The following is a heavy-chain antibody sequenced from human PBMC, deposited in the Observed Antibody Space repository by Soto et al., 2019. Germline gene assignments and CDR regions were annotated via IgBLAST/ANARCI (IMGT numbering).Heavy chain of an antibody. CDR3: AKDRVERGYYGFDR. CDR2: ISYDGSNK. CDR1: GFTFSSYG. V-gene: IGHV3-30*18. D-gene: IGHD3-10*01. Sequence: QVQLVESGGGVVQPGRSLRLSCAASGFTFSSYGMHWVRQAPGKGLEWVAVISYDGSNKYYADSVKGRFTISRDNYKNTLYLQMNSLRAADTAVYYCAKDRVERGYYGFDRWGRGTLVTVSS. J-gene: IGHJ2*01.